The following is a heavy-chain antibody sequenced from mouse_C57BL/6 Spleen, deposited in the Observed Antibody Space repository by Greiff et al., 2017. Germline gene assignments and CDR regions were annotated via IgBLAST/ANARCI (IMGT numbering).Heavy chain of an antibody. CDR2: IYPGDGDT. J-gene: IGHJ4*01. D-gene: IGHD2-3*01. CDR3: ARSDGYWGDAMDY. V-gene: IGHV1-82*01. Sequence: QVQLKESGPELVKPGASVKISCKASGYAFSSSWMNWVKQRPGKGLEWIGRIYPGDGDTNYNGKFTGKATLTADKSSSTAYMQLSSLTSEDSAVYFCARSDGYWGDAMDYWGQGTSVTVSS. CDR1: GYAFSSSW.